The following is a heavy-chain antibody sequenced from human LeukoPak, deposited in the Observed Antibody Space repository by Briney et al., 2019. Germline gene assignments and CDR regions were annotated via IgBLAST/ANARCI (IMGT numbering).Heavy chain of an antibody. D-gene: IGHD1-1*01. CDR1: GGSISSGSYY. V-gene: IGHV4-61*02. J-gene: IGHJ5*02. CDR3: ARSKTTIDDRLFDP. Sequence: SETLSLTCTVSGGSISSGSYYWSWIRQPAGKGLEWIGRIYTSGSTNYNPSLKSRVTISVDTSKNQLSLKLSSVTAADTSVYYCARSKTTIDDRLFDPWGQGTLVTVSS. CDR2: IYTSGST.